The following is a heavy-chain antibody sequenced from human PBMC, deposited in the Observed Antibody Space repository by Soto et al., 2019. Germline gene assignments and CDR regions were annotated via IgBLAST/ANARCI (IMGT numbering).Heavy chain of an antibody. CDR2: IYYSGST. Sequence: SETLSLTCTVSGGSISSSSYYWGWIRQPPGKGLEWIGSIYYSGSTYYNPSLKSRVTISVDTSKNQFSLKLSSVTAADTAVYYCARRSSGWYLVYWFDPWGQGTLVTVSS. CDR3: ARRSSGWYLVYWFDP. V-gene: IGHV4-39*01. J-gene: IGHJ5*02. D-gene: IGHD6-19*01. CDR1: GGSISSSSYY.